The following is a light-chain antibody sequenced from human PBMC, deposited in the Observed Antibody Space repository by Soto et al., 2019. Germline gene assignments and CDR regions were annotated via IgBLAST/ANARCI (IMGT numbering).Light chain of an antibody. CDR2: DVS. J-gene: IGLJ1*01. Sequence: QSVLTQPASVSGSPGQSITISCTGTRSDVGGYNSVSWYQHHPGKAPKLMIYDVSNRSSGVSSRFSGSKSDNTASLTISGLQAEHEADYYCKSYTSRSTYVFGTGTKLTVL. CDR3: KSYTSRSTYV. CDR1: RSDVGGYNS. V-gene: IGLV2-14*03.